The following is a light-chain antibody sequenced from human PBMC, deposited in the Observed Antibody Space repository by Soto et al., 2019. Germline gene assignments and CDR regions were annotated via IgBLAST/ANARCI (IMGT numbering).Light chain of an antibody. CDR3: CSYAGSSTFL. J-gene: IGLJ1*01. V-gene: IGLV2-23*01. CDR1: SSDVGTYNL. Sequence: QSVLTQPASVSGSPGQSIAISCTGTSSDVGTYNLVSWYQQHPGKAPKLMIYEATKRPSGISDRFSGSKSGNTASLTISGLQAEDEADYFCCSYAGSSTFLFGTGTKVTV. CDR2: EAT.